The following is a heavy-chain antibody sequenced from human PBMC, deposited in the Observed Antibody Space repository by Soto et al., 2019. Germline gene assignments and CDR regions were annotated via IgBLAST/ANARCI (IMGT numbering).Heavy chain of an antibody. CDR1: GFIFSNYA. V-gene: IGHV3-23*01. D-gene: IGHD3-3*02. CDR3: AKDSFSHNGIYDPFDI. J-gene: IGHJ3*02. Sequence: EVRLLESGGGLVQPGGSLRLSCAASGFIFSNYAMSWVRQGPGKGLEWVSVIGGEAVSTNCADSVKGRCTVSRDNSKNTVYLQLDSLRDDDTAVYYCAKDSFSHNGIYDPFDIWGQGTMVTVSS. CDR2: IGGEAVST.